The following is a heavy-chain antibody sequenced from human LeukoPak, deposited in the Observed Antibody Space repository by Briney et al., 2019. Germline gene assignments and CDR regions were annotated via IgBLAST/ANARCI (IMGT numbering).Heavy chain of an antibody. J-gene: IGHJ4*02. CDR3: AREPRRGKDY. D-gene: IGHD1-1*01. V-gene: IGHV4-31*03. CDR2: IYYSGST. CDR1: GGSISSGGYY. Sequence: PSETLSLTCTVSGGSISSGGYYWSWIRQHPGTGLEWIGYIYYSGSTYYNPSLKSRVTISVDTSKNQFSLKLSSVTAADTAVYYCAREPRRGKDYWGQGTLVTVSS.